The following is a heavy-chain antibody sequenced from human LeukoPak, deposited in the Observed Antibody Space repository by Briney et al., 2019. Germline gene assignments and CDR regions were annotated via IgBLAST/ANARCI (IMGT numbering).Heavy chain of an antibody. Sequence: SETLSLTCTVSGDSISGYYWSWIRQPPGKGLEWIGCIYFSGNTNYNPSLKSRVTISVDRSKNQFSLKLSSVTAADTAVYYCARVGCSSTSCYDVWGQGTTVTVSS. CDR2: IYFSGNT. J-gene: IGHJ6*02. V-gene: IGHV4-59*12. D-gene: IGHD2-2*01. CDR1: GDSISGYY. CDR3: ARVGCSSTSCYDV.